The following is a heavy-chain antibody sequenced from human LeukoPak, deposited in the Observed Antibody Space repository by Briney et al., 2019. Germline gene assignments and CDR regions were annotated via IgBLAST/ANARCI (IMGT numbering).Heavy chain of an antibody. D-gene: IGHD6-19*01. Sequence: ASVTVSCKASGYTFTSYGISWVRQAPGQGLEWMGWINTNTGNPTYAQGFTGRFVFSLDTSVSTAYLQISSLKAEDTAVYYCAREYPHSSGWYGYFDYWGQGTPVTVSS. CDR1: GYTFTSYG. V-gene: IGHV7-4-1*02. J-gene: IGHJ4*02. CDR3: AREYPHSSGWYGYFDY. CDR2: INTNTGNP.